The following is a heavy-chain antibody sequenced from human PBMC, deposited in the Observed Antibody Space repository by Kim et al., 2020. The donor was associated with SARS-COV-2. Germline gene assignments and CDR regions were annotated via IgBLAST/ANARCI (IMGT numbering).Heavy chain of an antibody. D-gene: IGHD6-19*01. CDR2: IYPGDSDT. J-gene: IGHJ4*02. CDR3: ARRSSGYSSGWYGGYYFDY. V-gene: IGHV5-51*01. Sequence: GESLKISCNGSGYSFTSYWIGWVRQMPGKGLEWMGIIYPGDSDTRYSPSFQGQVTISADKSISTAYLQWSSLKASDTAMYYCARRSSGYSSGWYGGYYFDYWGQGTLVTVSS. CDR1: GYSFTSYW.